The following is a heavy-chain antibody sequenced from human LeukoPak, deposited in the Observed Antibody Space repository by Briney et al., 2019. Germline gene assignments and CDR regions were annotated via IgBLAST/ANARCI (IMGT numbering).Heavy chain of an antibody. CDR3: ARDRLTKNYFDY. V-gene: IGHV3-30-3*01. CDR1: GFSFSSYA. D-gene: IGHD1-14*01. CDR2: ISYDGSNK. J-gene: IGHJ4*02. Sequence: GGSLRLSCAASGFSFSSYAMHWVRQAPGKGLEWVAVISYDGSNKYYADSVKGRFTISRDNSKNTLYLQMNSLRTEDTAVYYCARDRLTKNYFDYWGQGTLVTVSS.